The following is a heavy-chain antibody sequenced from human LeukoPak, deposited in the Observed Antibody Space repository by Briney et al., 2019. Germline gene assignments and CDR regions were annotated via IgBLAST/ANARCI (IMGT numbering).Heavy chain of an antibody. Sequence: PGGSLRLSCAASGFTFSSYAMSWVRQAPGKGLEWVSVIYSGGSTYYADSVKGRFTISRDNSKNTLYLQMNSLRAEDTAVYYCAREGSDYPFDYWGQGTLVTVSS. D-gene: IGHD4-17*01. CDR1: GFTFSSYA. V-gene: IGHV3-66*01. J-gene: IGHJ4*02. CDR2: IYSGGST. CDR3: AREGSDYPFDY.